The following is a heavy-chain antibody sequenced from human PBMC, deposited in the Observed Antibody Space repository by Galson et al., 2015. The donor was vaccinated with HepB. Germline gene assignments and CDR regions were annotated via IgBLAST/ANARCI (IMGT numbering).Heavy chain of an antibody. CDR3: ARNTGNSGIHDAFNI. CDR1: GYSFSNYW. J-gene: IGHJ3*02. Sequence: QSGAEVKKPGESLKISCPASGYSFSNYWIGWVRQMPGVGLEWMGSFYPGDSDARYSQSFQGQVTISADKSSSIAYLQWSSLKASDTAMYYCARNTGNSGIHDAFNIWGQGTLVTVSS. CDR2: FYPGDSDA. D-gene: IGHD4-23*01. V-gene: IGHV5-51*01.